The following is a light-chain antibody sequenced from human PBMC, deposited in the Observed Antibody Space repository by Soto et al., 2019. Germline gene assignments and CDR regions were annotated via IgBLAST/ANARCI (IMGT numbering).Light chain of an antibody. J-gene: IGKJ5*01. CDR2: GAS. Sequence: EIEFTLTSSTLTLSPGQRSTLSCLASQSFGSSYLAWYQQKPGQAPRLLIYGASIRATGIPVRFSGSGSGTDFTLTISSLQSEDSAVYYCQQRHVWPLTFGQGTRLEI. V-gene: IGKV3D-20*02. CDR3: QQRHVWPLT. CDR1: QSFGSSY.